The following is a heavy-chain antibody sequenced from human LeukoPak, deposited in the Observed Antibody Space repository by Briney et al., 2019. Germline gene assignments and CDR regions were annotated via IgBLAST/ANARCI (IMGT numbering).Heavy chain of an antibody. J-gene: IGHJ4*02. V-gene: IGHV3-20*01. CDR1: GFPFSTYW. D-gene: IGHD6-19*01. Sequence: GGSLRLSCAASGFPFSTYWMSWVRQAPGKGLEGVSGISWNGVSTGYADSVKGRFTISRDNAKNSLYLQMNSLRAEDTALYHCARDYGSYSSGWCPYLDYWGQGALVTVSS. CDR3: ARDYGSYSSGWCPYLDY. CDR2: ISWNGVST.